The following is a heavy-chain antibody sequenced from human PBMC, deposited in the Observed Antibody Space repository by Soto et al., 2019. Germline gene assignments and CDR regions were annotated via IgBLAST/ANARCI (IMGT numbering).Heavy chain of an antibody. CDR3: VKDKWYNNTWSLDY. CDR1: GFTFDGYA. CDR2: ISWNSGSI. J-gene: IGHJ4*02. Sequence: EVQLVESGGTLVEPGRSLRLSCAASGFTFDGYAMHWVRQAPGKGLEWVASISWNSGSIGYADSVKGRFTISRDNAKNSLSLQMNSLRPKDTALYYCVKDKWYNNTWSLDYWGQGNLVTVSS. D-gene: IGHD6-13*01. V-gene: IGHV3-9*01.